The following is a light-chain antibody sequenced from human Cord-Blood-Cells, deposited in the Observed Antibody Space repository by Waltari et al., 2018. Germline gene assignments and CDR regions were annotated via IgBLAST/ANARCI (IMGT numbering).Light chain of an antibody. V-gene: IGKV3-15*01. CDR3: QQYNNWPYT. J-gene: IGKJ2*01. Sequence: EIVMTQSPATLSVSPGERATLSCRASNSVSSNLAWYKQKPGQAPRLLIYGASTRATGIPARFSGSGSGTEFTLTISSLQSEDFAVYYCQQYNNWPYTFGQGTKLEIK. CDR2: GAS. CDR1: NSVSSN.